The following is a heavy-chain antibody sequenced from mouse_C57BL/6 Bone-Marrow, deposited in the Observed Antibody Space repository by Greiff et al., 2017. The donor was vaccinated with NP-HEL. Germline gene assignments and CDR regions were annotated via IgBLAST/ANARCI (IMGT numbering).Heavy chain of an antibody. CDR2: IDPSDSYT. V-gene: IGHV1-50*01. D-gene: IGHD1-1*01. CDR3: AKDYGSSYGGY. Sequence: VQLQQPGAELVKPGASVKLSCKASGYTFTSYWMQWVKQRPGQGLEWIGEIDPSDSYTNYNQKFKGKATLTVDTSSSTAYMQLSSLTSEDSAVYYSAKDYGSSYGGYWGQGTTLTVTS. J-gene: IGHJ2*01. CDR1: GYTFTSYW.